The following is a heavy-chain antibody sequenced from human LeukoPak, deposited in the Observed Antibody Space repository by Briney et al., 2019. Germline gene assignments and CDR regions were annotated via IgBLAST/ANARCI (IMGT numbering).Heavy chain of an antibody. D-gene: IGHD3-10*01. CDR1: GYTFTSYG. CDR2: ISAYNGNT. J-gene: IGHJ3*02. Sequence: GASVKVSCKASGYTFTSYGISWVRQAPGQGLEWMGWISAYNGNTNYAQKLQGRVTTTTDTSTSTAYMELRSLRSDDTAVYYCARDRSCSHRCDAFDIWGQGTMVTVSS. V-gene: IGHV1-18*01. CDR3: ARDRSCSHRCDAFDI.